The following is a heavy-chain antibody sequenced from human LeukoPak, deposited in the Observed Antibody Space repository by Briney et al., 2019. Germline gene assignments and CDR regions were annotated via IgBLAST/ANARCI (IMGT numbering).Heavy chain of an antibody. CDR1: GFTFSSYG. CDR3: AKDTIRKGNYYYYMDV. J-gene: IGHJ6*03. Sequence: GGSLRLSCAASGFTFSSYGMHWVRQAPGKGLEWVAFIRYDGSNKYYADSVKGRFTLSRDNSKNTLYLQMNSLRAEDTAVYYCAKDTIRKGNYYYYMDVWGKGTTVTISS. D-gene: IGHD2-2*01. CDR2: IRYDGSNK. V-gene: IGHV3-30*02.